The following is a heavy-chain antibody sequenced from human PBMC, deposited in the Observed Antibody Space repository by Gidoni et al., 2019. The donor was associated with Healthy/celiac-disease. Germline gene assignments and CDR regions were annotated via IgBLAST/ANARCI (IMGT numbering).Heavy chain of an antibody. D-gene: IGHD2-21*02. CDR2: IYTSGST. J-gene: IGHJ4*02. CDR1: GGSISSGSYY. CDR3: ARAYCGGDCYLDY. Sequence: QVQLQESGPGLVKPSQTLSLTCTVSGGSISSGSYYWSWIRQPAGKGLEWIGRIYTSGSTNYNPSLKSRVTISVDTSKNQFSLKLSSVTAADTAVYYCARAYCGGDCYLDYWGQGTLVTVSS. V-gene: IGHV4-61*02.